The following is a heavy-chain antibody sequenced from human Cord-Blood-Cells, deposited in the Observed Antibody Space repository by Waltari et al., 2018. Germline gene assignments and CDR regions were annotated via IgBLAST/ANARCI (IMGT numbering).Heavy chain of an antibody. D-gene: IGHD3-3*01. CDR3: ARDQITIFGVVIILLFYYYGMDV. J-gene: IGHJ6*02. CDR1: GFTFSSYS. Sequence: EVQLVESGGGLVKPGGSLRLSCAASGFTFSSYSMNWVRQAPGTGREWVSSISSSSTYIYYADTVKGRFTISRDNAKKSLYLQRNIQRADDTAVYYCARDQITIFGVVIILLFYYYGMDVWGQVTTVTVSS. V-gene: IGHV3-21*01. CDR2: ISSSSTYI.